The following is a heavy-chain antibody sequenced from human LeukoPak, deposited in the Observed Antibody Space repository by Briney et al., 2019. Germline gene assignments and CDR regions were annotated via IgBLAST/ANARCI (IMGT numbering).Heavy chain of an antibody. CDR2: INSDGSST. CDR1: GFTFSSYA. J-gene: IGHJ4*02. D-gene: IGHD3-22*01. CDR3: ARDYYDSSGYDY. Sequence: GGSLRLSCAASGFTFSSYAMHWVRQAPGKGLVWVSRINSDGSSTSYADSVKGRFTISRDNAKNTLYLQMNSLRAEDTAVYYCARDYYDSSGYDYWGQGTLVTVSS. V-gene: IGHV3-74*01.